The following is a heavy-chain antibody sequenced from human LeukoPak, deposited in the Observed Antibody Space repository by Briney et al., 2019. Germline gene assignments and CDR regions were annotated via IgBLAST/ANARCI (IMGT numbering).Heavy chain of an antibody. V-gene: IGHV4-34*01. CDR3: ARSTSSGWLPEDY. CDR2: INHSGST. CDR1: GGSFSGYY. J-gene: IGHJ4*02. Sequence: PSETLSLTCAVHGGSFSGYYWSWIRQPPGEGLEWIGEINHSGSTNYNPSLKSRVTISVDTSKNQFSLKLSSVTAADTAVYYCARSTSSGWLPEDYWGQGTLVTVSS. D-gene: IGHD6-19*01.